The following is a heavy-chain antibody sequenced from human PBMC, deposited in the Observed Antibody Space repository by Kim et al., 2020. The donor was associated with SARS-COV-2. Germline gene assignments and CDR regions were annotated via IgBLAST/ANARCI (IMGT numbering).Heavy chain of an antibody. V-gene: IGHV5-51*01. Sequence: DTRYSPSFQGQVTISADKSISTAYLQWSSLKASDTAMYYCARLNLRYPDIWGQGTMVTVSS. CDR2: DT. D-gene: IGHD3-9*01. J-gene: IGHJ3*02. CDR3: ARLNLRYPDI.